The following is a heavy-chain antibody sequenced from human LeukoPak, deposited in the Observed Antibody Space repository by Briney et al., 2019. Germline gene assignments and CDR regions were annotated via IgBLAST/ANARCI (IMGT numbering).Heavy chain of an antibody. D-gene: IGHD3-3*01. V-gene: IGHV4-34*01. CDR3: ARDVEWRGYFDL. CDR2: INHSGST. Sequence: SETLSLTCAVYGGSFSGYYWSWIRQPPGKGLEWIGEINHSGSTNYNPSLKSRVTISVDTSKNQFSLKLSSVTAADTAVYYCARDVEWRGYFDLWGRGTLVTVSS. CDR1: GGSFSGYY. J-gene: IGHJ2*01.